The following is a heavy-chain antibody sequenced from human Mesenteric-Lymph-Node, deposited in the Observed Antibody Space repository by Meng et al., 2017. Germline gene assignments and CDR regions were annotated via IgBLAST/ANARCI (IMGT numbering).Heavy chain of an antibody. CDR3: AKCSSGWPPCYFDY. Sequence: SCAASGFTFSNYAMSWVRQAPGKGLEWVSAISGSGGSTYYADSVKGRFTISRDNSKNTLYLQMNSLRAEDTAVYYCAKCSSGWPPCYFDYWGQGTLVTVSS. J-gene: IGHJ4*02. D-gene: IGHD6-19*01. CDR1: GFTFSNYA. V-gene: IGHV3-23*01. CDR2: ISGSGGST.